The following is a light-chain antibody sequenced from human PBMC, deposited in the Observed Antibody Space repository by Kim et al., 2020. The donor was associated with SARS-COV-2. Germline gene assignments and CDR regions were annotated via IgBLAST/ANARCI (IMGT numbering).Light chain of an antibody. J-gene: IGLJ3*02. CDR2: GKN. V-gene: IGLV3-19*01. Sequence: LGQTVRITCHGDSLTTYYVSWYQQKPGQAPILVIHGKNNRPSGIPDRFSGSTSGNTASLTITGAQVEDEAAYYCNSRDTSGDHLVFGGGTQLTVL. CDR1: SLTTYY. CDR3: NSRDTSGDHLV.